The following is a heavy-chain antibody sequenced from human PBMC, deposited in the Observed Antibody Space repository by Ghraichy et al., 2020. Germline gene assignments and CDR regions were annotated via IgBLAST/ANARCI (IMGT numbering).Heavy chain of an antibody. Sequence: GGSLRLSCAASGFAFSGYWMSWVRQAPGKGLEWVASIKQDGSEKHYVDSVKGRFTISRDNAQNLVYLQMNSLKGEDTAVYYCAKHVEARRHSYYYNYGMDVWGQGTAVTVSS. D-gene: IGHD6-6*01. CDR1: GFAFSGYW. V-gene: IGHV3-7*01. J-gene: IGHJ6*02. CDR2: IKQDGSEK. CDR3: AKHVEARRHSYYYNYGMDV.